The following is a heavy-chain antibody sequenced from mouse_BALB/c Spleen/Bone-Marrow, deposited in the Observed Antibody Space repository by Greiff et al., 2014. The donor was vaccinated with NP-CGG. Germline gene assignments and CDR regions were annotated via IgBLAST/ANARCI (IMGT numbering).Heavy chain of an antibody. CDR1: GFNIKDTY. CDR2: VDPANGNT. CDR3: ARWEYYAMDY. V-gene: IGHV14-3*02. J-gene: IGHJ4*01. Sequence: VQLQQSGAELVKPGASVKLSCTASGFNIKDTYMHWVKQRPEQGLEWIGRVDPANGNTKYDPKFQGKATITADTSSNTAYLQLSSLTSEDTAVYYCARWEYYAMDYWGQGTSVTVSS. D-gene: IGHD4-1*01.